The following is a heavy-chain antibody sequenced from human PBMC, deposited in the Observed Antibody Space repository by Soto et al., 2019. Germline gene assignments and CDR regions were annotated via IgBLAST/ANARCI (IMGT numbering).Heavy chain of an antibody. Sequence: PSETLSLTCTVSGGSISSYYWSWIRQPPGKGLEWIGYIYCSGSTNYNPSLKSRVTISVDTSKNQFSLKLSSVTAADTAVYYCARIGYCSSTSCYQEFDYWGQGTLVTVS. CDR2: IYCSGST. J-gene: IGHJ4*02. V-gene: IGHV4-59*01. D-gene: IGHD2-2*01. CDR1: GGSISSYY. CDR3: ARIGYCSSTSCYQEFDY.